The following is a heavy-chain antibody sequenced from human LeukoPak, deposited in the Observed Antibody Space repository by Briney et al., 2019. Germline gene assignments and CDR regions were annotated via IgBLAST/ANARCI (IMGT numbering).Heavy chain of an antibody. V-gene: IGHV3-30*18. CDR2: ISYDGTNT. D-gene: IGHD3-22*01. Sequence: GGSLRLSCAASGFIFSNYGMHWVRQAPGKGLEWVAVISYDGTNTLYGDSVKGRFTISRDNSKNTLDLQMNSLRPEDTAVYYCAKGHYYDTYGQYSYAEYWGQGILVTVSS. CDR1: GFIFSNYG. CDR3: AKGHYYDTYGQYSYAEY. J-gene: IGHJ4*02.